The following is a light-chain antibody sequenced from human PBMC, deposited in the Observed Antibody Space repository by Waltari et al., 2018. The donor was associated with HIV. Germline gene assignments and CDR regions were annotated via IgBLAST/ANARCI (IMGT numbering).Light chain of an antibody. CDR1: SSDIATYNL. Sequence: QSALTQPASVSGSPRQPITISCTAPSSDIATYNLVSWYRRYPGMDPQPVIHGVDTRPSVVSDRFSGSKSGNVAARTIAALQSEDEAEYYCSSYANTDTLLFGGGTKLTVL. CDR2: GVD. J-gene: IGLJ3*02. CDR3: SSYANTDTLL. V-gene: IGLV2-14*01.